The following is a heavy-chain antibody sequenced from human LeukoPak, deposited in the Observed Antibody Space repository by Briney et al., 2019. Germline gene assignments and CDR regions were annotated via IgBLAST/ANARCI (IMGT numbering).Heavy chain of an antibody. CDR3: ARVAVYYDSSAYLTP. CDR1: GYTFTGYY. J-gene: IGHJ5*02. Sequence: ASVKVSCKASGYTFTGYYMHWVRQAPGQGLEWMGWINPNSGGTNYAQKFQGRVTMTRDTSISTAYMELSRLRSDDTAVYYCARVAVYYDSSAYLTPWGQGTLVTVSS. D-gene: IGHD3-22*01. V-gene: IGHV1-2*02. CDR2: INPNSGGT.